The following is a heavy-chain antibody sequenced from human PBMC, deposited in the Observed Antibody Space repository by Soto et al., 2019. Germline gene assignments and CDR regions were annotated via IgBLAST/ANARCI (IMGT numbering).Heavy chain of an antibody. CDR3: ARHGNWNSGVDWFDP. CDR1: GDSISSYY. Sequence: SETLSLTCTVSGDSISSYYWSWIRQPPGKGLEWIGYIYHSGSTNYNPSLKSRVTISEDTSKRQFSLNLNSMTAADTAVYYCARHGNWNSGVDWFDPWGQGTLVTVSS. J-gene: IGHJ5*02. CDR2: IYHSGST. D-gene: IGHD1-7*01. V-gene: IGHV4-59*08.